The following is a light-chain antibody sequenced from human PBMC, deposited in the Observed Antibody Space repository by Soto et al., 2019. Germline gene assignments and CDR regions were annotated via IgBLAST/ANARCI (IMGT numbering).Light chain of an antibody. CDR3: QQYDKYST. J-gene: IGKJ1*01. Sequence: ELVLTQSPGTLSLSPGDRATLSCRASQSVSSSYLAWYQQRPGQAPRLLIYGASSRATGIPDRFSGSGSGTDFTLTISRLEPEDFATYFCQQYDKYSTFGHGTKVDVK. CDR2: GAS. V-gene: IGKV3-20*01. CDR1: QSVSSSY.